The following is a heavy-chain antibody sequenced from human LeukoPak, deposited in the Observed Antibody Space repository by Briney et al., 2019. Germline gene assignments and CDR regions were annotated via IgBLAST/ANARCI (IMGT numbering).Heavy chain of an antibody. CDR2: VHYSGAT. CDR3: ARGLDSSGYYQGEDY. V-gene: IGHV4-39*07. Sequence: PSETLSLTCTVSGGSITSDAYYWGWIRQPPGKGLEWIASVHYSGATYYNPSLKSRVTISVDTSKNHFSLKLSSVTAADTAVYYCARGLDSSGYYQGEDYWGQGTLVTVSS. J-gene: IGHJ4*02. CDR1: GGSITSDAYY. D-gene: IGHD3-22*01.